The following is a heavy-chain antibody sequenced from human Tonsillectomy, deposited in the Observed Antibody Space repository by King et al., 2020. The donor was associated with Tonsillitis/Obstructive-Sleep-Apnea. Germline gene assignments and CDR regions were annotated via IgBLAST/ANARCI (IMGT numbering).Heavy chain of an antibody. V-gene: IGHV3-30*18. CDR2: ISYVEKNK. J-gene: IGHJ4*02. D-gene: IGHD6-13*01. CDR3: AKDLRNSWTFDY. CDR1: GFTFSSYG. Sequence: VQLVESGGGVVQPGRSLRLSCAASGFTFSSYGMHWVRQAPGKGLEWVAIISYVEKNKFYADSVKGRFTISRDNSKSTLYLQMNSLRTDDTALYYCAKDLRNSWTFDYWGQGTLVTVSS.